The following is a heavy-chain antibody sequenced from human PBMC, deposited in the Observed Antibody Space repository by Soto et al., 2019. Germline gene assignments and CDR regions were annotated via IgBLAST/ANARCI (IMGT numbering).Heavy chain of an antibody. V-gene: IGHV3-23*01. CDR1: GFTFSSYA. J-gene: IGHJ4*02. CDR3: AKVLARYSSGWYY. D-gene: IGHD6-19*01. CDR2: ISGSGGST. Sequence: GGSLRLSCAASGFTFSSYAMSWVRQAPGKGLEWVSAISGSGGSTYYADSVKGRFTIFRDNSKNTLYLQMNSLRAEDTAVYYCAKVLARYSSGWYYWGQGTLVTVSS.